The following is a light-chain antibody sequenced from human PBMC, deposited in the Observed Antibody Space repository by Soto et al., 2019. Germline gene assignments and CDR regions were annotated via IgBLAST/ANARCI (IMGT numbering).Light chain of an antibody. Sequence: DIQLTQSPSSLSVSVGDRVTITCRASQTITTYLSWFQQKPGKAPKLLVYGASSLQSGVPSRFSGSGSGTEFTLTISSLQSEDFATYYCQQSYTTPITFGQGTRLEIK. CDR2: GAS. CDR1: QTITTY. J-gene: IGKJ5*01. CDR3: QQSYTTPIT. V-gene: IGKV1-39*01.